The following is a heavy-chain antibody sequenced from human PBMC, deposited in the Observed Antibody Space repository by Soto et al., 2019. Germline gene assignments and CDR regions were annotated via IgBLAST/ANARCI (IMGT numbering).Heavy chain of an antibody. CDR2: IYFAGST. CDR1: GDSISSTRW. Sequence: SETLSLTCTVSGDSISSTRWWSWVRQSPGKGLEWIGNIYFAGSTYYNPSLKSRVTISVDTSKNQFSLKLSSVSASDTSVYYCARLLGYCSGGSCYGLRFDSWGQGALVTVSS. D-gene: IGHD2-15*01. J-gene: IGHJ4*02. V-gene: IGHV4-39*01. CDR3: ARLLGYCSGGSCYGLRFDS.